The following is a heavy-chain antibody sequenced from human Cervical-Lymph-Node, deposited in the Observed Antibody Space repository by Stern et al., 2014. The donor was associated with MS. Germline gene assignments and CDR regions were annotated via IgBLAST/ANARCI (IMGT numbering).Heavy chain of an antibody. J-gene: IGHJ6*02. D-gene: IGHD1-1*01. CDR2: INPTDGRA. CDR3: ARDLMYDIENYNYYGLDV. Sequence: QVQLVQSGAEVKKPGASVKVSCKASGYNFTSYHIHWVRQAPGQGLEWMGIINPTDGRANYAQKFQGRVTMTRNTSTTTVHMEVSSLRPEDTALYYCARDLMYDIENYNYYGLDVWGQGTTVTVSS. CDR1: GYNFTSYH. V-gene: IGHV1-46*01.